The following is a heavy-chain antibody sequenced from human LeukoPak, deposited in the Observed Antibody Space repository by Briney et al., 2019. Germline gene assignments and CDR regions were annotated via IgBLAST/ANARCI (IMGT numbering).Heavy chain of an antibody. Sequence: SETLSLTCTVSGGSISSSSYYWGWIRQPPGKGLEWIGSIYYSGSTYYNPSLKSRVTISVDTSKNQFSLKLSSVTAADTAVYYCARHGAYCSSVSCHWARFDPWGQGTLVTVSS. CDR2: IYYSGST. D-gene: IGHD2-2*01. CDR3: ARHGAYCSSVSCHWARFDP. V-gene: IGHV4-39*01. CDR1: GGSISSSSYY. J-gene: IGHJ5*02.